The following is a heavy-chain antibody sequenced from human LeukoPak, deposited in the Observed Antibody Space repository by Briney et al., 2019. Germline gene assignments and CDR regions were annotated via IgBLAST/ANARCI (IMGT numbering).Heavy chain of an antibody. CDR2: IKQDGTEK. CDR3: AIYYYYYYMDV. V-gene: IGHV3-7*01. CDR1: GFTFSDYY. Sequence: GGSLRLSCAASGFTFSDYYMSWIRQAPGKGLEWVANIKQDGTEKYYVDSVKGRFTISRDNAKNSLYLQMNSLRAEDTAVYYCAIYYYYYYMDVWGKGTTVTVSS. J-gene: IGHJ6*03.